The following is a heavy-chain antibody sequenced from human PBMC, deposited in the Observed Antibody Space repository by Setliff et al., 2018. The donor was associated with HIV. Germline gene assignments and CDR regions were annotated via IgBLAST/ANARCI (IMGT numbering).Heavy chain of an antibody. Sequence: ASVKVSCKASGYTFTSYAMHWVRQAPGQRLEWMGWINAGNGNTKYPQRFEARVTITMDTGASTAYMELNSLRSEDSAVFYCARGVIRGVISQGGLDYWGPGTPVTVSS. CDR2: INAGNGNT. J-gene: IGHJ4*02. CDR1: GYTFTSYA. D-gene: IGHD3-10*01. CDR3: ARGVIRGVISQGGLDY. V-gene: IGHV1-3*01.